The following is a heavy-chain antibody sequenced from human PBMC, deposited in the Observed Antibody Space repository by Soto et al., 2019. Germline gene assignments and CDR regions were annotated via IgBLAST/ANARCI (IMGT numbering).Heavy chain of an antibody. CDR3: ARDPTGSSQNWFDP. CDR2: IYYSGST. Sequence: SETLSLTCTVSVGSISSYYWSWIRQPPGKGLEWIGYIYYSGSTNYNPSLKSRVTISVDTSKNQFSLKLSSVTAADTAVYYCARDPTGSSQNWFDPWGQGTLVTSPQ. V-gene: IGHV4-59*01. D-gene: IGHD1-26*01. CDR1: VGSISSYY. J-gene: IGHJ5*02.